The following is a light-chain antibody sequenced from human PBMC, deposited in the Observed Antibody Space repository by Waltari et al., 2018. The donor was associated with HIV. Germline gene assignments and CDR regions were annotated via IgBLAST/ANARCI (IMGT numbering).Light chain of an antibody. CDR1: SIGGKL. V-gene: IGLV3-21*04. J-gene: IGLJ2*01. CDR2: DYS. Sequence: SYALTQPPSVSVAPGKTARITCGGDSIGGKLVHWYQQKPGQAPVLVICDYSDRPSGIPERFSGSNSGNTATLTISRVEGGDEADYYCQVWVDSRDVAVIFGGGTKLTVL. CDR3: QVWVDSRDVAVI.